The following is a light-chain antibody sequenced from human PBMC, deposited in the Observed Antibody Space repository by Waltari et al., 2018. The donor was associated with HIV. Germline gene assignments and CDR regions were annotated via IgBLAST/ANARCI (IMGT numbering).Light chain of an antibody. CDR2: KAS. V-gene: IGKV1-5*03. CDR1: QPINTW. J-gene: IGKJ5*01. Sequence: DIQMTQSPSSLAAFVGDRVRITCRASQPINTWLAWYQQKPGSPPKLLVYKASTLQVGVPPRFSGSGWGTDFTLAIDTVQPDDFATYYCQQYNSDPSFGQGTRL. CDR3: QQYNSDPS.